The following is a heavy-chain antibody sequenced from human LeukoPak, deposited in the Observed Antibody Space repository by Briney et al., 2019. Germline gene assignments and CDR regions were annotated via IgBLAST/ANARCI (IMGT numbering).Heavy chain of an antibody. J-gene: IGHJ4*02. V-gene: IGHV3-64*01. CDR1: GFTFSSYA. D-gene: IGHD3-10*01. Sequence: PGGSLRLSCAASGFTFSSYAMHWVRQAPGKGLEYVSAISSNGGSTYYANSVKGRFTISRDNSKNTLYLQMGSLRAEDTAVYYCASGYYGSGSYYNEVGYWGQGTLVTVSS. CDR3: ASGYYGSGSYYNEVGY. CDR2: ISSNGGST.